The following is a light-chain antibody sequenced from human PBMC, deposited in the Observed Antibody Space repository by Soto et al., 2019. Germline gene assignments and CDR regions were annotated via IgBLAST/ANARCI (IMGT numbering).Light chain of an antibody. J-gene: IGKJ2*01. Sequence: EIVLTQSPATLSLSPGERATLSCRASQSVSSNLAWYQQKPGQAPRLLLYDASNRATGIPVRFSGSGSGTDFTLTISSLEPEDFAVYYCQQYGSSPPYTFGQGTKLEIK. V-gene: IGKV3-11*01. CDR1: QSVSSN. CDR3: QQYGSSPPYT. CDR2: DAS.